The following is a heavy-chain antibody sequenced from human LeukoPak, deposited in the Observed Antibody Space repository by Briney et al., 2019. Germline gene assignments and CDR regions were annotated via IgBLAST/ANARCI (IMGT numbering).Heavy chain of an antibody. Sequence: SETLSLTCTVSGGSISSSSYYWGWIRQPPGKGLEWIGSIYYSGSTYYNPSLKSRVTISVDTSKNQFSLKLSSVTAADTAVYYCARYYYDSSGSGNFDYWGQGTLVTVSS. CDR3: ARYYYDSSGSGNFDY. V-gene: IGHV4-39*07. D-gene: IGHD3-22*01. CDR2: IYYSGST. CDR1: GGSISSSSYY. J-gene: IGHJ4*02.